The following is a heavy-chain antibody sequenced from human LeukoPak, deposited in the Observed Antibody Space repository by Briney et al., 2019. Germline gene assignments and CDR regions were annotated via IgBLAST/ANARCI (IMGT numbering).Heavy chain of an antibody. D-gene: IGHD1-26*01. J-gene: IGHJ3*02. CDR2: ISGDGGST. CDR3: AKGDFGEWELLGAFDI. CDR1: GFTFDDYA. Sequence: GGSLRLSCAASGFTFDDYATHWVRQAPGKGLEWVSLISGDGGSTYYADSVKGRFTISRDNSKNSLYLQMNSLRTEDTALYYCAKGDFGEWELLGAFDIWGQGTMVTVSS. V-gene: IGHV3-43*02.